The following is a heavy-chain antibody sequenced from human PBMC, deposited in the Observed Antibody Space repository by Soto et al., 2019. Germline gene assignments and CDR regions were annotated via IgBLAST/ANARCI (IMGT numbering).Heavy chain of an antibody. Sequence: QVQLVQSGAEVKKPGASVKVSCKASGYPFTRSGISWVRQAPGQGPEWMGWISSYTGDTNYAQTFQGRVTMTTDTTTSTAYMELRSLRSDDTAVYYCAREGVAPYYYYGMDVWGQGTPVTVSS. J-gene: IGHJ6*02. D-gene: IGHD5-12*01. CDR2: ISSYTGDT. CDR3: AREGVAPYYYYGMDV. CDR1: GYPFTRSG. V-gene: IGHV1-18*01.